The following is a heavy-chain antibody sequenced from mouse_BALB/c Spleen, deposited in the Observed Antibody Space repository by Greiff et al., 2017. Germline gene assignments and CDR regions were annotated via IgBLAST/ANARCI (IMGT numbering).Heavy chain of an antibody. J-gene: IGHJ4*01. CDR3: ARDPDY. V-gene: IGHV14-3*02. Sequence: EVQLQQSGAELVKPGASVKLSCTASGFNITDNYMHWVKQRPEQGLEWIGRIDPANGNTKYDPKFQGKATITADTSSNTAYLQLSSLTSEDTAVYYCARDPDYWGQGTSVTVSS. CDR1: GFNITDNY. CDR2: IDPANGNT.